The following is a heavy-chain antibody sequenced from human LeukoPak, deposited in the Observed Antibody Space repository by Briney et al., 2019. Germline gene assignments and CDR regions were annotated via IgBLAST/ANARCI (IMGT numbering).Heavy chain of an antibody. CDR2: INPKTGGT. CDR1: GGTFSSYA. D-gene: IGHD6-13*01. CDR3: ARMGIAAAGSLDY. Sequence: GSSVKVSCKASGGTFSSYAISWVRQAPGQGLEWMGWINPKTGGTNYAQSFQGRVTMTRDTSIYTAYMELSSLTSDDTAVYYCARMGIAAAGSLDYWGQGNPVTVSS. V-gene: IGHV1-2*02. J-gene: IGHJ4*02.